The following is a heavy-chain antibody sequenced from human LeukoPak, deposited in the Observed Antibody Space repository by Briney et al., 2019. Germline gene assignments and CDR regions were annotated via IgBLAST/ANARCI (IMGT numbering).Heavy chain of an antibody. Sequence: GGSLRPSCAASEFAFNSYSMNWVRQAPGKGLEWVASITTSSTYMHYADSVKGRFTISRDNAKNSLYLQMNSLRADDTAVYFCARHRYYFDYWGQGTLVTVSS. V-gene: IGHV3-21*01. CDR1: EFAFNSYS. J-gene: IGHJ4*02. CDR2: ITTSSTYM. CDR3: ARHRYYFDY.